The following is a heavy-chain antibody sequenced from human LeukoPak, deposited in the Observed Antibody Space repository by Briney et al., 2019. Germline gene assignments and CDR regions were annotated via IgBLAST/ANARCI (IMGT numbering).Heavy chain of an antibody. J-gene: IGHJ4*02. CDR1: GFTFSDAW. Sequence: GGSLRLSCAGSGFTFSDAWMSWARQAPGKGLEWVGRIKRNIDGATTDYATPVKGRFTISRDDSINTLYLQINSLKTEDTAVYFCVTSGSDTYDYWGQGTLVTVSS. CDR2: IKRNIDGATT. D-gene: IGHD5-12*01. V-gene: IGHV3-15*01. CDR3: VTSGSDTYDY.